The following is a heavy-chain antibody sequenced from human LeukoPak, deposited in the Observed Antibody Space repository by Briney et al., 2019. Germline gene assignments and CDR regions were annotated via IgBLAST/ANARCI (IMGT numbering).Heavy chain of an antibody. CDR2: ISSSSIYI. CDR1: GFTFSSYS. J-gene: IGHJ4*02. V-gene: IGHV3-21*01. Sequence: GGSLRLSCAASGFTFSSYSMNWVRQAPGKGLELVSSISSSSIYIYYADSVKGRFTISRDNAKNSLYLQMNSLRAEDTAVYYCARDPTTYGSGSYYYYFDYWGQGTLVTVSS. D-gene: IGHD3-10*01. CDR3: ARDPTTYGSGSYYYYFDY.